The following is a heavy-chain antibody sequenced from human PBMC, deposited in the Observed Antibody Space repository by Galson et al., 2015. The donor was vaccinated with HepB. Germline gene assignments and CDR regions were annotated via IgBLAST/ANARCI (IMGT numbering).Heavy chain of an antibody. CDR2: ISAGRRDI. J-gene: IGHJ4*02. D-gene: IGHD2-8*01. V-gene: IGHV3-48*02. Sequence: SLRLSCAASGFTFRTYSMNWVRQAPGKGLEWVSYISAGRRDIYYADSVKGRFTISRDNVQNSLYLQMNSLRDEDTAVYYCARDAHAVLMAYAFDSWGQGTPVTVSS. CDR1: GFTFRTYS. CDR3: ARDAHAVLMAYAFDS.